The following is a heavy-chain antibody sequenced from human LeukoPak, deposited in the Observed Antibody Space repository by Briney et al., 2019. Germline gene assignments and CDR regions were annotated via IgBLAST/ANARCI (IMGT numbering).Heavy chain of an antibody. Sequence: GSLRLSCAASGFTFSSYAMHWVRPAPGKGLEYVSAISSNGGSTYYANSVKGRFTISRDNSKNTLYLQMGSLRAEDMAVYYCARDRSPRYVWGSYRPLYGMDVWGQGTTVTVSS. CDR1: GFTFSSYA. CDR3: ARDRSPRYVWGSYRPLYGMDV. D-gene: IGHD3-16*02. J-gene: IGHJ6*02. V-gene: IGHV3-64*01. CDR2: ISSNGGST.